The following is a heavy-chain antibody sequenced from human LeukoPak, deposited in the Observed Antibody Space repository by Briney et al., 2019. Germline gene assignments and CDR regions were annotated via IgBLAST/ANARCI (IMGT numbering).Heavy chain of an antibody. CDR2: INAGNGNT. D-gene: IGHD6-13*01. J-gene: IGHJ4*02. Sequence: ASVKVSCKASGGTFISYAISWVRQAPGQRLEWMGWINAGNGNTKYSQKFQGRVTITRDTSASTAYMELSSLRSEDTAVYYCARALEYSIAAGTLDYWGQGTLVTVSS. CDR3: ARALEYSIAAGTLDY. V-gene: IGHV1-3*01. CDR1: GGTFISYA.